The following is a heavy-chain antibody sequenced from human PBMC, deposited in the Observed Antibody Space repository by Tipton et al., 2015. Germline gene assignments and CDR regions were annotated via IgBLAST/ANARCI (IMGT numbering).Heavy chain of an antibody. D-gene: IGHD4-17*01. CDR3: ARGLDGDYYFDY. J-gene: IGHJ4*02. Sequence: TLSLTCTVSVGSITTGDYYWSWIRQPPGKGLDWIGHSSYNGTTCCNPSLKSRLTTSIDTSKNQFSLNLNSVTAADTAVYYCARGLDGDYYFDYWGQGTLVTVSS. CDR2: SSYNGTT. CDR1: VGSITTGDYY. V-gene: IGHV4-30-4*01.